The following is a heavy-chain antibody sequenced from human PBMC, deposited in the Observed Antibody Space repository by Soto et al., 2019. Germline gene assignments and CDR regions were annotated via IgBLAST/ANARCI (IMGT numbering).Heavy chain of an antibody. CDR1: GGSFSGYY. J-gene: IGHJ6*03. V-gene: IGHV4-34*01. Sequence: SETLSLTCAVYGGSFSGYYWSWIRQPPGKGLEWIGEINHSGSTNYNPSLKSRVTISVDTSKNQFSLKLSSVTAADTAVYYCARGQVPAAFYMDVWGKGTTVTVSS. CDR2: INHSGST. D-gene: IGHD2-2*01. CDR3: ARGQVPAAFYMDV.